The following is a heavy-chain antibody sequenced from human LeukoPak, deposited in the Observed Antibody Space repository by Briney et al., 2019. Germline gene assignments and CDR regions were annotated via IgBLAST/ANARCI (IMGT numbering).Heavy chain of an antibody. CDR2: SSAYNGNT. CDR1: GYTFTSFG. Sequence: ASVKVSCKASGYTFTSFGISWVRQAPGQGLEWMGWSSAYNGNTNNAQKFQGRVTMTTDTSTSTAYMELSRLRSDDTAVYYCARVSGIAVAAYAFDIWGQGTMVTVSS. J-gene: IGHJ3*02. D-gene: IGHD6-19*01. V-gene: IGHV1-18*01. CDR3: ARVSGIAVAAYAFDI.